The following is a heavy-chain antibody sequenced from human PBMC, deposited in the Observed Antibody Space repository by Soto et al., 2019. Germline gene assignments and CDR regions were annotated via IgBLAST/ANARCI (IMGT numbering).Heavy chain of an antibody. V-gene: IGHV4-31*03. D-gene: IGHD5-18*01. CDR1: GGSISSGGSY. CDR3: ARLLLFSYGYYWFDA. Sequence: TLSLTCTVSGGSISSGGSYWSWIRQHPGKGLEWIGYIYYSGSTYYNPSLKSRLTISVDTSKNLFSLRLSSVTAADTAVYYCARLLLFSYGYYWFDAWGQGTLVTVSS. CDR2: IYYSGST. J-gene: IGHJ5*02.